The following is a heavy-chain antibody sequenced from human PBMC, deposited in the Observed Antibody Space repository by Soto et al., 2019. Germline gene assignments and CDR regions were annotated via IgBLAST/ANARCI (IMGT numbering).Heavy chain of an antibody. CDR3: ARGGWSQVEMATMVTFSFDY. Sequence: PSETLSLTCTVSGGSVSSGSYYWSWIRQPPGKGLEWIGYIYYSGSTNYNPSLKSRVTISVDTSKNQFSLKLSSVTAADTAVYYCARGGWSQVEMATMVTFSFDYWGQGTLVTVS. CDR2: IYYSGST. V-gene: IGHV4-61*01. CDR1: GGSVSSGSYY. J-gene: IGHJ4*02. D-gene: IGHD5-12*01.